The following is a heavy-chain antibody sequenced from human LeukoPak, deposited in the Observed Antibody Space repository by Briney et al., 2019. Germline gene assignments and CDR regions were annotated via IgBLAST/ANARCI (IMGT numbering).Heavy chain of an antibody. CDR2: IYYSGST. Sequence: PSETLSLTCTVSGGSISSSSYYWGWIRQPPGKGLEWIGSIYYSGSTYYNPSLKSRVTISVDTSKNQFSLKLSSVTAADTAVYYCARASKYYYDSSGYYYWGQGTLVTVSS. D-gene: IGHD3-22*01. V-gene: IGHV4-39*07. CDR3: ARASKYYYDSSGYYY. J-gene: IGHJ4*02. CDR1: GGSISSSSYY.